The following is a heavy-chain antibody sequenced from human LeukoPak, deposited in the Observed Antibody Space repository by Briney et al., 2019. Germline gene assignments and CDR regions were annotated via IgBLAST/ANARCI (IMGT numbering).Heavy chain of an antibody. D-gene: IGHD3-22*01. V-gene: IGHV4-59*12. CDR1: GGSISSYY. Sequence: PSETLSLTCTVSGGSISSYYWSWIRQPPGKGLEWIGYIYYSGSTNYNPSLKSRVTISVDTSKDQFSLKLSSVTAADTAVYYCARGRTYYDSTVAHWGQGTLVTVSS. J-gene: IGHJ4*02. CDR3: ARGRTYYDSTVAH. CDR2: IYYSGST.